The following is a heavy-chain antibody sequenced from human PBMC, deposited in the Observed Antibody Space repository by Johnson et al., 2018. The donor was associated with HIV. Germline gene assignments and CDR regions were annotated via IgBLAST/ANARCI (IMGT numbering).Heavy chain of an antibody. V-gene: IGHV3-66*01. Sequence: MLLVESGGGLVQHGGSLRLSCAVSGFSVSYNYMSWVRQAPGKGLEWVSVISSGGVTYYIDSVKGRFTISRDSSKNTLYLQMNSLRAEDTAVYYCVREGSEWLAGENTFDIWGQGTMVTVSS. CDR3: VREGSEWLAGENTFDI. CDR1: GFSVSYNY. J-gene: IGHJ3*02. D-gene: IGHD6-19*01. CDR2: ISSGGVT.